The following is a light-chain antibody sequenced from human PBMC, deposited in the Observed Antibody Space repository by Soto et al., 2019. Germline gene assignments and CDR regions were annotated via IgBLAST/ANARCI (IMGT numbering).Light chain of an antibody. CDR3: CSYAGGSSVV. Sequence: QSVLTQPRSVSGSPGQSVTISCSGTSSDVGGYNFVSWYQHYTGKAPKLIFYDVTKRPSGVPDRFSGSKSGNTASLTISGLQVEDEADYFCCSYAGGSSVVFGGGTKVTVL. V-gene: IGLV2-11*01. J-gene: IGLJ2*01. CDR2: DVT. CDR1: SSDVGGYNF.